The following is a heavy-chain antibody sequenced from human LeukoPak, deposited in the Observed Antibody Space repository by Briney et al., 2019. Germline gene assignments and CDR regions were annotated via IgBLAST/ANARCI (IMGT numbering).Heavy chain of an antibody. CDR1: GFTFRSFV. D-gene: IGHD3-10*01. J-gene: IGHJ4*02. Sequence: GGSLRLSCAASGFTFRSFVMHWVRQAPGKGLEWVAAISYEDGSNKYYADSVKGRFTISRGNSKYTVYLEMNSLRVEDTAMYYCSKERPEEDYASGSYFDYWGQGTLVTVSS. CDR2: ISYEDGSNK. V-gene: IGHV3-30*04. CDR3: SKERPEEDYASGSYFDY.